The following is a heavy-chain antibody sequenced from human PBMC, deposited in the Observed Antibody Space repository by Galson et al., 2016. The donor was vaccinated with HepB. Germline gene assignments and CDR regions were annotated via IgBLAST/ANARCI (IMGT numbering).Heavy chain of an antibody. Sequence: VSCKASGYAFSDYYLHWVRQAPGLGLEWMGWINTNRGATIYAQKFQDRVTMTRDTSINTAYMELSGLRSDDTAVYYCARDDNYDTIDFWGQGTLVTVSS. CDR3: ARDDNYDTIDF. CDR2: INTNRGAT. V-gene: IGHV1-2*02. J-gene: IGHJ4*02. D-gene: IGHD3-22*01. CDR1: GYAFSDYY.